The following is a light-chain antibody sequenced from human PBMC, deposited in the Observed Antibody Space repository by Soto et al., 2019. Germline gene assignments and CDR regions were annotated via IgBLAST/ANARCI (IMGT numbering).Light chain of an antibody. V-gene: IGLV2-14*01. Sequence: QSALTQPASVSGSPGQSITISCTGTSSDVGGYNSVSWYQQHPGKAPKLMIYEVSNRPSGVSNRFSGSKSGNTASLTISGLQAEDEADYYCSSYTISSTWVFGGGTKVTVL. J-gene: IGLJ3*02. CDR1: SSDVGGYNS. CDR3: SSYTISSTWV. CDR2: EVS.